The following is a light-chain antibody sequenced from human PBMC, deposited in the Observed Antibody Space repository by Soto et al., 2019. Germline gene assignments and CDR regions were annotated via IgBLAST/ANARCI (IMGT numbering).Light chain of an antibody. CDR2: EDR. CDR3: LSYDTSIFV. Sequence: NFMPSPPDSVSQSPGKTVTISCTRSGGSIASYYMQWYQQRPGSASTTVIYEDRQRPSGVPCLFAGSIDSSSNSASLPISGLKTEDEAAYHCLSYDTSIFVFGSGTKVTV. J-gene: IGLJ1*01. CDR1: GGSIASYY. V-gene: IGLV6-57*04.